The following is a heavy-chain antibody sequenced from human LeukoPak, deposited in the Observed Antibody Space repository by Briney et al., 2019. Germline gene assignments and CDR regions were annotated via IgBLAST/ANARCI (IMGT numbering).Heavy chain of an antibody. Sequence: SQTLSLTCAISGDSVSSNSVSWNWVRPSPSRGLEWLGRTQYRSKWNSDYAVSVKGRITINADTSKNQFSLQLDSVTAADTAVYYCARHQARYSGYEYYFDYWGQGTLVTVSS. J-gene: IGHJ4*02. D-gene: IGHD5-12*01. CDR2: TQYRSKWNS. CDR1: GDSVSSNSVS. V-gene: IGHV6-1*01. CDR3: ARHQARYSGYEYYFDY.